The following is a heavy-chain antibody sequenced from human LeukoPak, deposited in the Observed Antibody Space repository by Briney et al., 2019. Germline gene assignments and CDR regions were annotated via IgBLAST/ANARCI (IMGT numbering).Heavy chain of an antibody. J-gene: IGHJ4*02. CDR3: TREDYGDASIDY. CDR2: IYYSGST. V-gene: IGHV4-39*07. D-gene: IGHD4-17*01. CDR1: GGSISSGVYY. Sequence: NPSETLSLTCTVSGGSISSGVYYWDWIRQPPGKGLEWIGSIYYSGSTYYNPSLKSRVTMAVDTSKNQFSLRLTSVTAADTAVYFSTREDYGDASIDYWGQGTLVTVSS.